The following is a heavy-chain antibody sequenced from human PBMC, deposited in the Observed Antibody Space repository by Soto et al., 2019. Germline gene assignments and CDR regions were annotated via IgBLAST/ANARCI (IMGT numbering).Heavy chain of an antibody. D-gene: IGHD3-16*01. J-gene: IGHJ4*02. Sequence: QVQLVQSGAEVKKPGASVKVSCKASGYTFTSYAMHWVRQAPGQRLEWMGWINAGNGNTKYSQKFQGRVTITRDTSASTADMELSSLRSEDTAVYYCARVRASSERGIFDYWGQGTLVTVSS. CDR2: INAGNGNT. CDR3: ARVRASSERGIFDY. V-gene: IGHV1-3*01. CDR1: GYTFTSYA.